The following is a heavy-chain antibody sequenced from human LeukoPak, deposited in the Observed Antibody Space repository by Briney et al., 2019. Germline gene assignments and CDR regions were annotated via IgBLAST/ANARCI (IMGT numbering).Heavy chain of an antibody. CDR1: EFTFSLYA. Sequence: GGSLRLSCAASEFTFSLYAMNWVRQAPGKGLEWVSYINDVSADIHYADSVKGRFTISRDNARNTLYLQMDSLRAEDTAVYYCASDYCESTRCKDAFHYWGQGTQVTVSS. J-gene: IGHJ4*02. D-gene: IGHD2-2*01. CDR3: ASDYCESTRCKDAFHY. V-gene: IGHV3-21*05. CDR2: INDVSADI.